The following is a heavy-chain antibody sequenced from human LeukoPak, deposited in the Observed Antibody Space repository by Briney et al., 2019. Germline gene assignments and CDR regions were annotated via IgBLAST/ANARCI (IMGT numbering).Heavy chain of an antibody. Sequence: PETMSLIRTVAAGFISSHYWSWVRQLPGNGMEWIGYIYYSGSTNFNPSLKSRLTISVDTSKSQFSLQLRAVTAADTPVIYCASVRIAARPEGLYYYSYMDVWGKGTTVAVS. CDR2: IYYSGST. D-gene: IGHD6-6*01. V-gene: IGHV4-59*11. CDR3: ASVRIAARPEGLYYYSYMDV. J-gene: IGHJ6*03. CDR1: AGFISSHY.